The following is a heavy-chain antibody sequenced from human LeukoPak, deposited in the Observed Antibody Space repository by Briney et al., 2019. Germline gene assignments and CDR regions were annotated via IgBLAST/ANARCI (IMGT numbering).Heavy chain of an antibody. CDR2: ISGSGGST. J-gene: IGHJ4*02. V-gene: IGHV3-23*01. Sequence: GGSLRLSCAASGFTFSSYAMSWVRQAPGKGLEWVSAISGSGGSTYYADSVKGRFTISRDNSKNTLYLQMSSLRAEDTAVYYCAKARGDYDILTGYYGGGYYFDYWGQGTLVTVSS. CDR1: GFTFSSYA. D-gene: IGHD3-9*01. CDR3: AKARGDYDILTGYYGGGYYFDY.